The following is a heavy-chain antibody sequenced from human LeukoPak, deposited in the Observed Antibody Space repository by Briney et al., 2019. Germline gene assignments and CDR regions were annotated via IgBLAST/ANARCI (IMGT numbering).Heavy chain of an antibody. CDR1: GFTFSSHG. CDR2: IRYDGTNK. CDR3: AKDKDSTNWYFDY. D-gene: IGHD2-15*01. V-gene: IGHV3-30*02. Sequence: GGSLRLSCAASGFTFSSHGMHWVRQAPGKGLEWVAFIRYDGTNKYYADSVKGRFTISRDNSKNTLYVQMNSLRAEDTAVYYCAKDKDSTNWYFDYWGQGTLVTVSS. J-gene: IGHJ4*02.